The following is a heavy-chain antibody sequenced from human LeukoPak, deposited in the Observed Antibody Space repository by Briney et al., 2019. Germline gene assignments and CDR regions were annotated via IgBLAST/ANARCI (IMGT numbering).Heavy chain of an antibody. Sequence: GGSLRLSCAASGFTFSSYAMHWVRQAPGKGLEWVAVISYDGSNKYYADSVKGRFTISRDNSKNTLYLQMNSLRAEDTAVYYCARGEWEPGDWGQGTLVTVSS. CDR1: GFTFSSYA. CDR3: ARGEWEPGD. V-gene: IGHV3-30-3*01. D-gene: IGHD1-26*01. CDR2: ISYDGSNK. J-gene: IGHJ4*02.